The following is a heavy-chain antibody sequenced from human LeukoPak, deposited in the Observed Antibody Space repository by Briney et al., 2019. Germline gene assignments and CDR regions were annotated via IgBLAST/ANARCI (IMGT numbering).Heavy chain of an antibody. Sequence: GGSLRLSCAASGFTFSSYWMHWVRQAPGKGPVWVSRINNDGSGITYADSVKGRFTISRDNAKNSLYLQMNSLRAEDTAVYYCASLGAAAGTDFWGQGTLVTVSS. CDR1: GFTFSSYW. D-gene: IGHD6-13*01. V-gene: IGHV3-74*01. CDR2: INNDGSGI. J-gene: IGHJ4*02. CDR3: ASLGAAAGTDF.